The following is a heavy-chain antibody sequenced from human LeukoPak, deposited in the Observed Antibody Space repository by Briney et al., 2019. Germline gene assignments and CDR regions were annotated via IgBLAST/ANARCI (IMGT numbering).Heavy chain of an antibody. D-gene: IGHD2-21*01. CDR3: ARAPVTSCRGAYCYPFDY. J-gene: IGHJ4*02. Sequence: SGGSLRLSCAASGFTFSSYAMSWVRQAPGKGLEWVSATSGSDAGTYYADSVRGRFTISRDNSKNTLYLQMNSLRLEDAAVYFCARAPVTSCRGAYCYPFDYWGQGTQVTVSS. CDR2: TSGSDAGT. CDR1: GFTFSSYA. V-gene: IGHV3-23*01.